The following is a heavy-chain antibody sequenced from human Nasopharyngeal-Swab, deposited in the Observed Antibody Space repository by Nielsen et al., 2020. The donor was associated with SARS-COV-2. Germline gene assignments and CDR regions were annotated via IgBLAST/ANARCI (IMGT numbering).Heavy chain of an antibody. CDR1: GFSFSCYW. J-gene: IGHJ6*02. CDR2: IKQDGSEK. V-gene: IGHV3-7*01. D-gene: IGHD6-13*01. Sequence: GESLKISCAASGFSFSCYWQSWVRPARGKGLEWVATIKQDGSEKYYVDSVKGRFTISRDNAKNSLYLQMNSLRAEDTAVYYCARDSDIPYSGYRMDVQGHGPTATVSS. CDR3: ARDSDIPYSGYRMDV.